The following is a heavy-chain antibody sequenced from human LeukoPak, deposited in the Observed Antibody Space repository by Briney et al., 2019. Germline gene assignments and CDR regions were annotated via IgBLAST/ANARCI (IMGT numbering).Heavy chain of an antibody. CDR2: ISPSADIT. Sequence: GGTLRLSCAASGFTFSSHGMNWVRQAPGKGLEWISGISPSADITYYADSVKGRFTISRDNSKNTLYLQMNGLRAEDTAVYYCAKSLGAIYCSGGSCYSWYRSDSGYMDVWGKGTTVTVSS. V-gene: IGHV3-23*01. J-gene: IGHJ6*03. D-gene: IGHD2-15*01. CDR1: GFTFSSHG. CDR3: AKSLGAIYCSGGSCYSWYRSDSGYMDV.